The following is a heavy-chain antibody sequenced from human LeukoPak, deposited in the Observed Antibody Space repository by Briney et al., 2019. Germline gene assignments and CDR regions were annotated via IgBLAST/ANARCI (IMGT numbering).Heavy chain of an antibody. CDR2: ISSSGSTI. Sequence: PGGSLRLSCAASGFTFSSYEMHWVRQAPGKGLEWVSYISSSGSTIYYADSVMGRFTISRDNAKNSLFLQMNNLRVEDTAVYYCARASVYSGYDPVAWWNVYFDYWGQGSLVTVSS. V-gene: IGHV3-48*03. D-gene: IGHD5-12*01. CDR1: GFTFSSYE. CDR3: ARASVYSGYDPVAWWNVYFDY. J-gene: IGHJ4*02.